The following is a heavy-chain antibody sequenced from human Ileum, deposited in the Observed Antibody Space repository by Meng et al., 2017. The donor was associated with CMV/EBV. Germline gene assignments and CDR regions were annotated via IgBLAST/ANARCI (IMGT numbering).Heavy chain of an antibody. CDR1: GGSISSSNYY. CDR2: IYYSGST. V-gene: IGHV4-39*02. J-gene: IGHJ3*02. CDR3: ARDRGPGGDI. Sequence: SETLSLTCTVSGGSISSSNYYWGWIRQPPGKGLEWIGSIYYSGSTYYNPSLKSRVTLSVDTSKNQFSLKLSSVTAADTALYYCARDRGPGGDIWGQGTMVTVSS. D-gene: IGHD2-8*02.